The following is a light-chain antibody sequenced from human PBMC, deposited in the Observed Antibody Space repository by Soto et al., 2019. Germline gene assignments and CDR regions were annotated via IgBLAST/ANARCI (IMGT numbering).Light chain of an antibody. CDR2: AAS. V-gene: IGKV1-8*01. J-gene: IGKJ1*01. CDR3: QKYNTHPWT. CDR1: QGISSY. Sequence: AIRMTQSPSSLSASTGDRVTITCRASQGISSYLAWYQQKPGKAPKLLIYAASTLQSGVPSRFSGSGSGTDFTLTISSLQPEDVGIYYCQKYNTHPWTFGQGTKVDIK.